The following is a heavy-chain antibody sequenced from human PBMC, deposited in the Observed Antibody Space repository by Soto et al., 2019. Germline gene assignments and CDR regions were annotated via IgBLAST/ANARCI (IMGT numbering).Heavy chain of an antibody. CDR3: AKDGGSDAFDI. CDR2: VSGSGGTT. CDR1: GLTFSSYA. Sequence: GGSLRLSCAASGLTFSSYAMSWVRQAPGKGLEWVSAVSGSGGTTYYADSVKGRFTISRDNSKNTLYLQMNSPRAEDTAVYYCAKDGGSDAFDIWGQGTMVTVSS. D-gene: IGHD3-16*01. V-gene: IGHV3-23*01. J-gene: IGHJ3*02.